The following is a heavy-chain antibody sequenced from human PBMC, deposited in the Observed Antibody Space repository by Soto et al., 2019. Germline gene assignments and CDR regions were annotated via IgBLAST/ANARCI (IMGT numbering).Heavy chain of an antibody. CDR2: IVPMFGTS. CDR1: GGTSTRYA. J-gene: IGHJ4*02. Sequence: QERLVQSGAEVRKPGSSVKVSCKVTGGTSTRYAINWVRQAPGQGLEWRGGIVPMFGTSKYAKKFQGRVTITADISTDIAYMELRSLRSEDTAVYYCNRGSEYDFWSGYLWGQGTLVSVSS. CDR3: NRGSEYDFWSGYL. D-gene: IGHD3-3*01. V-gene: IGHV1-69*06.